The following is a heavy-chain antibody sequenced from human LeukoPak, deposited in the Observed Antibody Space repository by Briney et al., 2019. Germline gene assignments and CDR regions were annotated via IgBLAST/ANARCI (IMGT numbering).Heavy chain of an antibody. D-gene: IGHD5-18*01. Sequence: PSETLSLTCTVSGGSISSSSYCWGWIRQPPGKGLEWIGSIYYSGSTYYNPSLKSRVTISVDKSKNQLSLKLISVTAADTAVYYCARDVGTALVTGDYWGQGTLVTVSS. CDR3: ARDVGTALVTGDY. CDR1: GGSISSSSYC. J-gene: IGHJ4*02. V-gene: IGHV4-39*07. CDR2: IYYSGST.